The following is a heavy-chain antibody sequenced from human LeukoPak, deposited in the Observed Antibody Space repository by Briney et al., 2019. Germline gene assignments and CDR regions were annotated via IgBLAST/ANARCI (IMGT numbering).Heavy chain of an antibody. CDR3: VRSQYSSSS. CDR2: IKHDVSER. V-gene: IGHV3-7*01. CDR1: GFSFSTDW. J-gene: IGHJ4*02. D-gene: IGHD6-13*01. Sequence: PGGSLRLSCAASGFSFSTDWVGWVRQAPGKGLEWVANIKHDVSERHYVDSVKGRFTISRDNAKNSLYLQMNSLRVEDTALYYCVRSQYSSSSWGQGTLVAVSS.